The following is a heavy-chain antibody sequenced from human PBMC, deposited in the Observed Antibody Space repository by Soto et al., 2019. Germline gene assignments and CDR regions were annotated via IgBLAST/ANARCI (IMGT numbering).Heavy chain of an antibody. J-gene: IGHJ6*03. CDR2: IYYSGST. CDR3: ARGVVPAAIGAYYYYYYMDV. D-gene: IGHD2-2*02. Sequence: SETLSLTCTVSGGSISGGGYYWSWIRQHPGKGLEWIGYIYYSGSTYYNPSLKSRVTISVDTSKNQFSLKLSSVTAADTAVYYCARGVVPAAIGAYYYYYYMDVWGKATTVTVSS. CDR1: GGSISGGGYY. V-gene: IGHV4-31*03.